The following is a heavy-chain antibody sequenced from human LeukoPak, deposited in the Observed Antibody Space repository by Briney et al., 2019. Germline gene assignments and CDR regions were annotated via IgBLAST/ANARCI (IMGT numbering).Heavy chain of an antibody. D-gene: IGHD1-26*01. V-gene: IGHV4-59*01. CDR2: IYYGGSA. CDR3: ATDQSGIYCIY. J-gene: IGHJ4*02. Sequence: KPSETLSLTCAVYGGPFSGYYWSWIRQSPGKGLGWIGYIYYGGSANYNPSLKSRVTISVDTSKNQFSLKLSSVTAADTAVYYCATDQSGIYCIYWGQGTLVTVSS. CDR1: GGPFSGYY.